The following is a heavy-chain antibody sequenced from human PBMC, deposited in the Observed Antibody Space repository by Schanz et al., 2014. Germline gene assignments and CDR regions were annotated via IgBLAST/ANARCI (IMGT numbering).Heavy chain of an antibody. V-gene: IGHV4-31*03. D-gene: IGHD3-16*01. CDR2: ISYSGST. CDR3: ARHGGIPYYPMDV. J-gene: IGHJ6*02. CDR1: GDSISSAY. Sequence: QVQLQESGPGQVRPSETLSLTCTVSGDSISSAYWSWIRQHPGKGLEWIGYISYSGSTSFNPSLKSRLTMSVDTSKNQFSLRLSSVTAADTAVYYCARHGGIPYYPMDVWGQGTTVTVSS.